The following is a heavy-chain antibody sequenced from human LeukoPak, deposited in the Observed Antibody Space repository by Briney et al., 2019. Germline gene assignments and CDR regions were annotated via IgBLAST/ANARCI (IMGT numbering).Heavy chain of an antibody. CDR3: ARGGGREYQLDDAFDI. CDR2: INSDGSST. CDR1: GFTFSSYS. Sequence: GGSLRLSCAASGFTFSSYSMNWVRQAPGKGLVWVSRINSDGSSTSYADSVKGRFTISRDNAKNTLYLQMNSLRAEDTAVYYCARGGGREYQLDDAFDIWGQGTMVTVSS. J-gene: IGHJ3*02. D-gene: IGHD2-2*01. V-gene: IGHV3-74*01.